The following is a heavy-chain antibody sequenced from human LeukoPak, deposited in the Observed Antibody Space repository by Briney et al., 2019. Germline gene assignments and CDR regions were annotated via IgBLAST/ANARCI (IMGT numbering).Heavy chain of an antibody. CDR1: GFTFSSYG. D-gene: IGHD6-19*01. CDR3: AKDPLRTYSSGWYYFDY. CDR2: ISYDGSNK. J-gene: IGHJ4*02. V-gene: IGHV3-30*18. Sequence: PGRSLRLSCAASGFTFSSYGMHWVRQAPGKGLEWVAVISYDGSNKYYADSVKGRFTISRDNSKNTLYLQMNSLRAEDTAVYYCAKDPLRTYSSGWYYFDYWGQGTLVTVSS.